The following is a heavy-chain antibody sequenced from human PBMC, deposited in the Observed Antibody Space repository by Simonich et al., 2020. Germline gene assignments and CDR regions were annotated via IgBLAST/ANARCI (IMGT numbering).Heavy chain of an antibody. V-gene: IGHV3-9*01. J-gene: IGHJ4*02. Sequence: EVQLVESGGGLVQPGRSLRLSCAASGFTFDDYAMHWGRQAQGKGREWVSGISWNSGSIGDADSVKGRFTISRDNAKNSLYLQMNSLRAEDTALYYCARNRLDYWGQGTLVTVSS. CDR1: GFTFDDYA. CDR3: ARNRLDY. CDR2: ISWNSGSI.